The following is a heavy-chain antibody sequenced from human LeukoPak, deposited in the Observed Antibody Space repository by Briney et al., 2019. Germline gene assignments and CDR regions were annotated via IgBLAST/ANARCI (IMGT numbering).Heavy chain of an antibody. J-gene: IGHJ4*02. CDR1: GGPISSYY. V-gene: IGHV4-59*08. Sequence: SETLSLTCAVSGGPISSYYWSWIRQPPGKGLEWIGYVHYSESTNYNPSLKSRVTISVDTSKNQFSLKLSSVTAADMAVYYCARRWFTGTTSHFDYWGQGTLVTVSS. CDR2: VHYSEST. CDR3: ARRWFTGTTSHFDY. D-gene: IGHD1-7*01.